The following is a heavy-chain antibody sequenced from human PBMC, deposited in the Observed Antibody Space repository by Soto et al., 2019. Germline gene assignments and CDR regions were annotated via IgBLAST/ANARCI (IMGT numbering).Heavy chain of an antibody. J-gene: IGHJ6*02. CDR2: ITTYNGNT. V-gene: IGHV1-18*01. CDR1: RYIFTNYG. CDR3: ARALSGYGMAV. Sequence: QVQLVQSGVEVREPGASVKVSCKAVRYIFTNYGVSWVRQAPGQGLEWMGWITTYNGNTEYAQKIQGRVTMTTDASTSTAYLELGSLRSDDTAIYYWARALSGYGMAVWGQGTTVTVSS.